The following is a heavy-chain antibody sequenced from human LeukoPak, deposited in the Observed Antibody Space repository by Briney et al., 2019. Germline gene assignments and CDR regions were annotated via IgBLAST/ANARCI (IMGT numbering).Heavy chain of an antibody. Sequence: GGSLRLSCAASGFTFSSYWMHWVRQAPGKGLVWVSRINTDESSTSYADSVKGRFTISRDNAKNTLYLQMDSLRDADTAVYYCARRNWNDVWDFWGQGTLVAVSS. V-gene: IGHV3-74*01. D-gene: IGHD1-1*01. CDR3: ARRNWNDVWDF. CDR2: INTDESST. J-gene: IGHJ4*02. CDR1: GFTFSSYW.